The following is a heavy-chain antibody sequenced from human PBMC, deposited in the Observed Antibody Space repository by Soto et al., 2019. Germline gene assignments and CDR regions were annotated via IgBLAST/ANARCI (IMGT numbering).Heavy chain of an antibody. Sequence: SETLSLTCAVSGGSISSSKWWSWVRQPPGKGLEWIGEIYHSGSTNYNPSLKSRVTISVDTSKNQFSLKLRSVTAADTAVYYCARFILGSNYYHYRMYVWGQGSKVPGSS. V-gene: IGHV4-4*02. CDR2: IYHSGST. J-gene: IGHJ6*02. CDR3: ARFILGSNYYHYRMYV. D-gene: IGHD2-15*01. CDR1: GGSISSSKW.